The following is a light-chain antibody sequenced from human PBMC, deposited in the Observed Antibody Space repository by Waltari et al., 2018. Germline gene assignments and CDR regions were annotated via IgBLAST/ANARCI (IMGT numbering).Light chain of an antibody. V-gene: IGKV1-9*01. CDR2: AAS. J-gene: IGKJ1*01. CDR1: QTISIY. CDR3: QQYNRYST. Sequence: IQLTQSPSFLSASVGDRVTITCRASQTISIYLAWYQQKPGKAPKLLIYAASTLQRGVPSRFSGSASGTEFSLTISSLQPEDSATYYCQQYNRYSTFGQGTKVELK.